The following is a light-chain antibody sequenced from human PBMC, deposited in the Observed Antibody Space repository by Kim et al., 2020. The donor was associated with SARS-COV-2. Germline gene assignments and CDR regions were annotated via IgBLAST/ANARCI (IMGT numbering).Light chain of an antibody. CDR1: SLRSYY. CDR3: NSRDSSGDHLV. J-gene: IGLJ2*01. V-gene: IGLV3-19*01. CDR2: GKN. Sequence: ALGQTVRITCQGDSLRSYYAGWYQQRPGQAPLLVMYGKNNRPSGIPDRFSGSSSGNTASLTITGAQAEDEADYYCNSRDSSGDHLVFGGGTQLTVL.